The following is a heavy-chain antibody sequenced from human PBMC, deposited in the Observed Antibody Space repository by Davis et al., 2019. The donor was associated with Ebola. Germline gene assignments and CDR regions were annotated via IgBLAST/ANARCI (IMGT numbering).Heavy chain of an antibody. J-gene: IGHJ2*01. Sequence: GGSLRLSCAASDFIVSAKYMSWVRQAPGKGPEWVSVIYRDERTYYANSVRGRFTISRDNSKNTIYLQMDSLRVDDTAMYYCARHVYGDFWYFDLWGRGTRVTVSS. V-gene: IGHV3-53*01. CDR1: DFIVSAKY. CDR2: IYRDERT. CDR3: ARHVYGDFWYFDL. D-gene: IGHD4-17*01.